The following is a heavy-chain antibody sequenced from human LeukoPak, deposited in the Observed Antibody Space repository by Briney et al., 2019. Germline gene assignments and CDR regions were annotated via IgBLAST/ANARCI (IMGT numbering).Heavy chain of an antibody. D-gene: IGHD5-18*01. Sequence: GGSLRLSCAASGFTFSSYAMSWVRQAPGKGPEWVSAISGSGGSTYYADSVKGRFTISRDNSKNTLYLQMNSLRAEDTAVYYCAKAGGAMEVFDYWGQGTLVTVSS. CDR3: AKAGGAMEVFDY. V-gene: IGHV3-23*01. J-gene: IGHJ4*02. CDR1: GFTFSSYA. CDR2: ISGSGGST.